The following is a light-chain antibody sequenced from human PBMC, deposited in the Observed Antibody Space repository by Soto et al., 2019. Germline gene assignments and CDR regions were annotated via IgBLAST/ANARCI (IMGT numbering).Light chain of an antibody. CDR2: DVS. CDR1: SSDVGSYNR. V-gene: IGLV2-18*02. CDR3: SSYTTSSTYV. J-gene: IGLJ1*01. Sequence: QSALTQPPSVSGSPGHSVAISCTGTSSDVGSYNRVSWYQQPPGTAPKLMIYDVSNRPSGVPDRFSGSKSGNTASLTISGLSAEDDADYYCSSYTTSSTYVFGTGTKVTVL.